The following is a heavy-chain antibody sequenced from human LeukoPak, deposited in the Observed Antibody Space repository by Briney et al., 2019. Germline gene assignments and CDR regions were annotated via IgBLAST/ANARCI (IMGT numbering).Heavy chain of an antibody. CDR2: ISSSSSYI. V-gene: IGHV3-21*01. CDR1: GFTFSSYS. Sequence: PGGSLRLSCAASGFTFSSYSMNWVRQAPGKGLEWVSSISSSSSYIYYADSVKGRFTISRDNAKNSLYLQMNSLRAEDTAVYYCARDTYYDFWSGYYSNYYYYYGMDVWGQGTTVTVSS. CDR3: ARDTYYDFWSGYYSNYYYYYGMDV. D-gene: IGHD3-3*01. J-gene: IGHJ6*02.